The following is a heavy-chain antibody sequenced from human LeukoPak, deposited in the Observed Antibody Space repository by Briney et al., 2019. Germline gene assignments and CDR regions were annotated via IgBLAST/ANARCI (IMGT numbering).Heavy chain of an antibody. J-gene: IGHJ4*02. V-gene: IGHV4-31*03. CDR1: GGSISSGGYY. CDR3: TRATAGKGGFDY. CDR2: IYYSGST. Sequence: SETLSLTCTVSGGSISSGGYYWSWIRQHPGKGLEWIGYIYYSGSTYYNPSLKSRVTISVDTSKNQFSLKLSSVTPEDTAVYYCTRATAGKGGFDYWGQGTLVTVSS. D-gene: IGHD6-13*01.